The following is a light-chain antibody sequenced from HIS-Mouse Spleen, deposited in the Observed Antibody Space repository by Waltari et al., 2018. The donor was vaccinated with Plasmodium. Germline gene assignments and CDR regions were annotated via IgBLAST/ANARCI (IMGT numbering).Light chain of an antibody. Sequence: QSALTQPASVSGSPGQSITISCTGTRSDVGGYNYVSWYQQHPGKAPKLMIYDVSNRPSGVSNRFSGSKSGNTASLTISGLQAEDEADYYCSSYTSSSTAFGTGTKVTVL. CDR2: DVS. CDR3: SSYTSSSTA. J-gene: IGLJ1*01. V-gene: IGLV2-14*03. CDR1: RSDVGGYNY.